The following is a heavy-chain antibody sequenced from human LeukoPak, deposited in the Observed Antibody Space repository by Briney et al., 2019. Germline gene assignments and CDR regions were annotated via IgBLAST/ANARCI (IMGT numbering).Heavy chain of an antibody. CDR1: GFTFSNYA. Sequence: GGSLRLSCAASGFTFSNYAMHWVRQGLVKGLESMAVVSHDGIQTYYADSVKGRFTISRDNSKSTLFLQMNSLRAEDTAVYYCARGGGIYYIDYWGQGTLVTVSS. V-gene: IGHV3-30-3*01. CDR3: ARGGGIYYIDY. D-gene: IGHD2-15*01. CDR2: VSHDGIQT. J-gene: IGHJ4*02.